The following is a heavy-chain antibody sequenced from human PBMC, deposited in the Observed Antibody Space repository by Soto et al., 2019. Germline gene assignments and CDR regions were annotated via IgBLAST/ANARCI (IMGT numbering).Heavy chain of an antibody. CDR2: ITGSGGST. CDR3: AKDRYGDYGGIDY. CDR1: GFTFSTYA. V-gene: IGHV3-23*01. J-gene: IGHJ4*02. D-gene: IGHD4-17*01. Sequence: GSLRLSCAASGFTFSTYAMIWVRQAPGKGLEWVSVITGSGGSTYYADSVKGRFTISRDTSKNTLFLQMNSLRAEDTAVYYCAKDRYGDYGGIDYWGQGTMVTVSS.